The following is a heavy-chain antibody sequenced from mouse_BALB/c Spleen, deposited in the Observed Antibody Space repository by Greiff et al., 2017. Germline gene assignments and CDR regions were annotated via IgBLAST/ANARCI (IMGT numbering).Heavy chain of an antibody. CDR1: GYTFTSYW. D-gene: IGHD2-4*01. CDR3: ARSALITTGDY. J-gene: IGHJ2*01. CDR2: INPSNGRT. Sequence: QVQLQQPGAELVKPGASVKLSCKASGYTFTSYWMHWVKQRPGQGLEWIGEINPSNGRTNYNEKFKSKATLTVDKSSSTAYMQLSSLTSEDSAVYYCARSALITTGDYWGQGTTRTVSS. V-gene: IGHV1S81*02.